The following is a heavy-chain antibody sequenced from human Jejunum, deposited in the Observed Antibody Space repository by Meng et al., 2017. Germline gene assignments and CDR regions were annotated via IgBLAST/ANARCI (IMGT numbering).Heavy chain of an antibody. V-gene: IGHV3-74*01. J-gene: IGHJ5*02. CDR3: ARSDWFDP. CDR2: INSDGSTT. Sequence: GESLKTPRAAPGFTFRSYWMHWVRQVPGKGLVWVSRINSDGSTTYYADSVKGRFIIPRENAKNTLYLQMNSLRAEDTAVYYCARSDWFDPWGQGTLVTVSS. CDR1: GFTFRSYW.